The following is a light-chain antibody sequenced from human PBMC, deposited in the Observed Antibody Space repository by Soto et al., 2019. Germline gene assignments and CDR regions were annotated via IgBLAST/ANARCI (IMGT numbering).Light chain of an antibody. Sequence: QPVLTQPASVSGSPGQSITISCTGTSSDVGGYNYVSWYQQHPGKAPKLMIYEVSNRPSGVSNRFSGSKSGNTASLTISGLQAEDEADYCCSSYTSSSTVVFGGGTQLTVL. J-gene: IGLJ2*01. CDR3: SSYTSSSTVV. CDR2: EVS. V-gene: IGLV2-14*01. CDR1: SSDVGGYNY.